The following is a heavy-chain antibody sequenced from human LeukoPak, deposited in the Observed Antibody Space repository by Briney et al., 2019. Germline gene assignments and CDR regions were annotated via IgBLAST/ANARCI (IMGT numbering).Heavy chain of an antibody. D-gene: IGHD5-12*01. J-gene: IGHJ4*02. CDR3: ARASGGYIKGFSDY. V-gene: IGHV3-30-3*01. CDR2: ISYDGSNK. Sequence: QPGGSPRLSCAASGFTFSSYAMHWVRQAPGKGLEWVAVISYDGSNKYYADSVKGRFTISRDNSKNTLYLQMNSLRAEDTAVYYCARASGGYIKGFSDYWGQGTLVTVSS. CDR1: GFTFSSYA.